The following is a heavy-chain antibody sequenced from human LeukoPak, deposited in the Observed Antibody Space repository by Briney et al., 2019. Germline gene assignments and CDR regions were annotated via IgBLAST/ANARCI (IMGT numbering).Heavy chain of an antibody. CDR2: IHGTGST. D-gene: IGHD3-3*02. V-gene: IGHV4-4*07. CDR3: ARAVSTLYYFDY. CDR1: RDSISTYY. J-gene: IGHJ4*02. Sequence: PSETLSLTCTASRDSISTYYWSWIRQPAGKGLEWIGRIHGTGSTNYNPSLKSRVTMSADATKKEFSLELTSVTAADTAVYSCARAVSTLYYFDYWGQGTLATVPS.